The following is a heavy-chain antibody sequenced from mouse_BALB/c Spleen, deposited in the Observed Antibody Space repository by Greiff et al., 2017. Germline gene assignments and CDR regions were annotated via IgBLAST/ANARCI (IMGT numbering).Heavy chain of an antibody. CDR2: IWAGGST. Sequence: QVQLKESGPGLVAPSQSLSITCTVSGFSLTSYGVHWVRQPPGKGLEWLGVIWAGGSTNYNSALMSRLSISKDNSKSQVFLKMNSLQNDDTAMYYCARDRPNWADYWGQGTTLTVSS. J-gene: IGHJ2*01. CDR1: GFSLTSYG. CDR3: ARDRPNWADY. V-gene: IGHV2-9*02. D-gene: IGHD4-1*01.